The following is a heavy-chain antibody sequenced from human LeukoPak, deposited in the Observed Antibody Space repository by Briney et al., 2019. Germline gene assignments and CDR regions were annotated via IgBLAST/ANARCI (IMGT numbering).Heavy chain of an antibody. Sequence: SETLSLTCAVYGGSFSGYYWSWIRQPPGKGLEWIGEINHSGSTNYNPSLKSRVTISVDTSKNQFSLKLSSVTAADTAVYYCARGQVGRAGTFRIWAYFDHWGQGTLVIVSS. J-gene: IGHJ4*02. V-gene: IGHV4-34*01. CDR1: GGSFSGYY. CDR2: INHSGST. CDR3: ARGQVGRAGTFRIWAYFDH. D-gene: IGHD6-19*01.